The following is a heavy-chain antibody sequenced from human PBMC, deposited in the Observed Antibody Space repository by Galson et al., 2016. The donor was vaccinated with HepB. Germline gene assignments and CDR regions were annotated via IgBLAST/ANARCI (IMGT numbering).Heavy chain of an antibody. CDR3: ARNNDHDSRGYYPDY. Sequence: TLSLTCAVSGGSISSRDYSWSWIRQPPGKGLEWIGYIYHNGTTSYNPSLKSRVTISADRPKNQFSLKLSSVTAADTAVYFCARNNDHDSRGYYPDYWGQGTLVTVSS. D-gene: IGHD3-22*01. V-gene: IGHV4-30-2*01. CDR1: GGSISSRDYS. CDR2: IYHNGTT. J-gene: IGHJ4*02.